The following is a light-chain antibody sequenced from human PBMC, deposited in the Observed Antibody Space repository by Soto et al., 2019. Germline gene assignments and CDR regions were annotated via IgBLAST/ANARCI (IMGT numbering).Light chain of an antibody. CDR2: DVS. CDR1: SSDVGGYNY. CDR3: SSYTSSTTQV. V-gene: IGLV2-14*03. Sequence: QSALTQPASVSGSPGQSITISCTGTSSDVGGYNYVSWYQHQPGKAPKFMIYDVSNRPSGVSNRFSGSKSGNTASLTISWLQAEDEADYYCSSYTSSTTQVFGGGTKLTVL. J-gene: IGLJ2*01.